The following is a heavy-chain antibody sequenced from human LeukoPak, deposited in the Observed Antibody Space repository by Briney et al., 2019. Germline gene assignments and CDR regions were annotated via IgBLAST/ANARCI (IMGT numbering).Heavy chain of an antibody. CDR1: GFTFSSYS. J-gene: IGHJ3*02. V-gene: IGHV3-21*01. CDR2: ISISSSYL. D-gene: IGHD7-27*01. Sequence: PGGPLRLSCAASGFTFSSYSMIWVRQAPGKGLEWVSSISISSSYLYYADSVKGRFTISRDNAKNSLYLQMNSLRAEDTAVYYCARDKNWGSGAFDIWGQGTMVTVSS. CDR3: ARDKNWGSGAFDI.